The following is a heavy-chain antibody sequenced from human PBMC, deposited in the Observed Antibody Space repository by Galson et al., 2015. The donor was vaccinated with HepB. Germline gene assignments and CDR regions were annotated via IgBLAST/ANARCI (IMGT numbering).Heavy chain of an antibody. J-gene: IGHJ3*02. V-gene: IGHV3-48*02. CDR3: ATYSGSHSGTFDI. CDR1: GCTFSNYR. CDR2: ISSGSISI. D-gene: IGHD1-26*01. Sequence: SLRLSCAAPGCTFSNYRLNWVRQAPGKGLEWVSHISSGSISIYYSDSVKGRFTISRDDAKNSLYLQMSSLTDEDTALYYCATYSGSHSGTFDIWGQGTMVTVSS.